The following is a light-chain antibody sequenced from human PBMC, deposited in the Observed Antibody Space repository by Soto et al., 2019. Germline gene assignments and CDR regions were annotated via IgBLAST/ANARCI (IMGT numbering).Light chain of an antibody. CDR1: HDIKKW. V-gene: IGKV1-12*01. Sequence: DIQMTQSPSSVFASVGDTINITCRASHDIKKWLPWYQQKPGKAPKVLNYAASNLESGVSPRFSGSGAGTEFSLTISSLQTEDFATDFGQQASSFPYTVGPGTKVDI. CDR3: QQASSFPYT. J-gene: IGKJ3*01. CDR2: AAS.